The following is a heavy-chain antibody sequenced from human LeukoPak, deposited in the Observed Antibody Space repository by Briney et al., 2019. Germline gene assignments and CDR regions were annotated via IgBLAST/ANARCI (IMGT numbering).Heavy chain of an antibody. CDR2: IYSGGST. CDR1: GFTVSSNY. CDR3: ARESSAAPGDFGY. D-gene: IGHD6-6*01. V-gene: IGHV3-66*01. J-gene: IGHJ4*02. Sequence: PGGSLRLSCAASGFTVSSNYMSWVRQAPGKGLEWVSVIYSGGSTYYADSVKGRFTISRDNSKNTLYLQMNSLRAEDTAVYYCARESSAAPGDFGYWGQGTLVTVSS.